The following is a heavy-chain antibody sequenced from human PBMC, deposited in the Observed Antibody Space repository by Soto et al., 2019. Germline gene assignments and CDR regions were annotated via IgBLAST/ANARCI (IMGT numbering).Heavy chain of an antibody. CDR2: IYHSGST. CDR1: GGSISSSNW. J-gene: IGHJ4*02. Sequence: PLETLSLTCAVSGGSISSSNWWSWDRQPPGKGLEWIGEIYHSGSTNYSPSFQGHVTISADKSISTASLQWSSLKASDTAMYYCAREPKRSTGFGSDTTFDYWGQGTLVTVSS. D-gene: IGHD6-25*01. CDR3: AREPKRSTGFGSDTTFDY. V-gene: IGHV4-4*02.